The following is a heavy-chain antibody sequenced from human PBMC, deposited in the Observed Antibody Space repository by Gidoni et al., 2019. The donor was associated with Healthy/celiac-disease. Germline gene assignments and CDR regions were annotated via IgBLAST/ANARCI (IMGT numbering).Heavy chain of an antibody. J-gene: IGHJ4*02. CDR3: ARDRRYVPAALRLYAVAGTSLDY. CDR1: GGSFSGYY. V-gene: IGHV4-34*01. Sequence: QVQLQQWGAGLLQPSETLSLPCAVYGGSFSGYYCSWIRQPPGKGLEWIGEINHSGSTNYNPSLKSRVTISVDTSKNQFSLKLSSVTAADTAVYYCARDRRYVPAALRLYAVAGTSLDYWGQGTLVTVSS. CDR2: INHSGST. D-gene: IGHD6-19*01.